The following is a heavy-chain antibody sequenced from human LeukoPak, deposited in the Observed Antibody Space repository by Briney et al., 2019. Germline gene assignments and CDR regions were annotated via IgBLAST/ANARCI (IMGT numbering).Heavy chain of an antibody. Sequence: ASVKVSCKASGYTFTSYYMHWVRQAPGQGLEWTGIINPSGGSTSYAQKFQGRVTMTRDTSTSTVYMELSSLRSEDTAVYYCARESNDSSGYYNNWSDPWGQGTLVTVSS. CDR3: ARESNDSSGYYNNWSDP. CDR1: GYTFTSYY. J-gene: IGHJ5*02. D-gene: IGHD3-22*01. CDR2: INPSGGST. V-gene: IGHV1-46*01.